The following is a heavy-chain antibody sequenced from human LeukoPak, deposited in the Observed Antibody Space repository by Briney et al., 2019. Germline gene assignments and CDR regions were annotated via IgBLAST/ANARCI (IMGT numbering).Heavy chain of an antibody. CDR3: ARGLPYYYDSSGSDAFDI. D-gene: IGHD3-22*01. V-gene: IGHV4-59*01. CDR1: GGSISSYY. CDR2: IYYSGST. Sequence: SETLSLTCTVSGGSISSYYWSWIRQPPGKGLEWIGYIYYSGSTYYNPSLKSRVTISVDTSKNQFSLKLSSVTAADTAVYYCARGLPYYYDSSGSDAFDIWGQGTMVTVSS. J-gene: IGHJ3*02.